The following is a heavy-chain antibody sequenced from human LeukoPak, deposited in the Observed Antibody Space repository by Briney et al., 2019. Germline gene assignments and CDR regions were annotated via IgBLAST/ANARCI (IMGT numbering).Heavy chain of an antibody. CDR1: GGSISSSSYY. D-gene: IGHD3-22*01. V-gene: IGHV4-39*07. J-gene: IGHJ5*02. CDR3: ARDYPRKKGYYYDSSGYHSRFDP. Sequence: SETLFLTCTVSGGSISSSSYYWGWIRQPPGKGLEWIGSIYYSGSTYYNPSLKSRVTISVDTSKNQFSLKLSSVTAADTAVYYCARDYPRKKGYYYDSSGYHSRFDPWGQGTLVTVSS. CDR2: IYYSGST.